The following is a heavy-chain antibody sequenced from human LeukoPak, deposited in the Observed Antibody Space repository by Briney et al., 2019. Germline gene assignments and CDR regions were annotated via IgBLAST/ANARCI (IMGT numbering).Heavy chain of an antibody. V-gene: IGHV3-33*08. CDR1: GFAFSNYC. Sequence: GGSLRLSCAASGFAFSNYCMSWLRQAPGKGLEWVAVIWYDGSNKYYADSVKGRFTISRDNSKNTLYLQMNSLRAEDTAVYYCARDRYYYYYGMDVWGQGTTVTVSS. J-gene: IGHJ6*02. CDR2: IWYDGSNK. CDR3: ARDRYYYYYGMDV.